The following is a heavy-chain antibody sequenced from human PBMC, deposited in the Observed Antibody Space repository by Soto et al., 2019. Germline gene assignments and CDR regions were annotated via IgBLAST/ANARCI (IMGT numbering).Heavy chain of an antibody. J-gene: IGHJ6*02. Sequence: SETLSLTCAVSGDSISSYFWSWIRQPPGKGLEWIGCVYHSGSTNYSPSLKRRVSISVDTSKNQFSLRLTSVTAADTAVYYCARTYSSSYSRYPVYYGMDVWGQGTTVTVSS. CDR3: ARTYSSSYSRYPVYYGMDV. CDR1: GDSISSYF. V-gene: IGHV4-59*01. D-gene: IGHD3-22*01. CDR2: VYHSGST.